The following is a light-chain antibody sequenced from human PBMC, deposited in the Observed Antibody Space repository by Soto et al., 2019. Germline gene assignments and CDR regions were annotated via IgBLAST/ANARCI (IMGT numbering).Light chain of an antibody. Sequence: DIQMTQSPSSLSASVGDRVTITCRASQSISSYLNWYQQKPGKAPKLLIYAASSSQSGVPSRFSGSGSGTDFPLTISILQPEDFATYYCQQSYSTPYTFGQGTKLEIK. CDR1: QSISSY. V-gene: IGKV1-39*01. J-gene: IGKJ2*01. CDR3: QQSYSTPYT. CDR2: AAS.